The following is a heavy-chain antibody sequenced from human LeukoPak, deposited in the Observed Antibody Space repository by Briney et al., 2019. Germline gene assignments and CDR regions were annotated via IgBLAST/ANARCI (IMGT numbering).Heavy chain of an antibody. J-gene: IGHJ6*03. V-gene: IGHV4-59*01. CDR2: IYYSGST. Sequence: SETLSLTCTVSGGSISSYYWSWIRQPPGKGLEWIGYIYYSGSTNYNPSLKSRVTISVDTSKNQFSLKLSSVTAADTAVYYCARQKVFWRGDYYYYYMDVWGKGTTVTVSS. CDR3: ARQKVFWRGDYYYYYMDV. CDR1: GGSISSYY. D-gene: IGHD3-3*01.